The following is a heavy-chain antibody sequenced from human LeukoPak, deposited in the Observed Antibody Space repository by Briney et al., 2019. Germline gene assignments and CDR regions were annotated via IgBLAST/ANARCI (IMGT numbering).Heavy chain of an antibody. J-gene: IGHJ3*02. CDR3: ARGDCSSTSCYFLASIAFDI. CDR1: GYTFTSYG. CDR2: ISAYNGNT. Sequence: ASVKVSCKASGYTFTSYGISWVRQAPGQGLEWMGWISAYNGNTNYAQKLQGRVTMTTDTSTSTAYMELRSLRSDDTAVYYCARGDCSSTSCYFLASIAFDIWGQGTMVTVSS. D-gene: IGHD2-2*01. V-gene: IGHV1-18*01.